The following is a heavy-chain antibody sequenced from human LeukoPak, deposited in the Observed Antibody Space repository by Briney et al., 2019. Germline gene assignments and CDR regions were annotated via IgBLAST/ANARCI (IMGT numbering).Heavy chain of an antibody. CDR1: GFTFSDYA. CDR2: ISSGGTPQ. J-gene: IGHJ4*02. CDR3: ATYSGYDRIFDY. D-gene: IGHD5-12*01. Sequence: GGSLRLSCAASGFTFSDYAMHWVRQAPGKGPEWVAVISSGGTPQYYGDSVKGRFTVSRDNAKNSLYLQMNSLRAEDTAVYYCATYSGYDRIFDYWGQGTLVTVSS. V-gene: IGHV3-30*03.